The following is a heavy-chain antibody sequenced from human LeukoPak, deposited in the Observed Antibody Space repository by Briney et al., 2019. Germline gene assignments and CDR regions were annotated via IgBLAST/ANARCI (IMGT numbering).Heavy chain of an antibody. CDR1: GFTFNMYW. Sequence: GGSLRLSCTTSGFTFNMYWMSWVRQAPGKGLEWVANIRQDGSEKFYVDSVKGRFIISRDNAKNSVFLQMNSLRAEDTAVYYCARDYYYDSSGYSHPTDYWGQGTLVTVSS. CDR2: IRQDGSEK. J-gene: IGHJ4*02. D-gene: IGHD3-22*01. V-gene: IGHV3-7*01. CDR3: ARDYYYDSSGYSHPTDY.